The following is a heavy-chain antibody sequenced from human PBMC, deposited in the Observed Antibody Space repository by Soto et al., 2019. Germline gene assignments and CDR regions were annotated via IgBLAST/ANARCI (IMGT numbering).Heavy chain of an antibody. CDR2: ITRMFGTT. V-gene: IGHV1-69*12. Sequence: QVQLVQSGAEVKKPGSSVKVSCKASGGTFSKSAINWVRQAPGQGLAWMGGITRMFGTTNYAQKFQGKITTTADESATTAYMDLSTRTSDDTGVYYCARSTPGYYYYGMDLWGQGTTVTVSS. D-gene: IGHD3-9*01. CDR1: GGTFSKSA. CDR3: ARSTPGYYYYGMDL. J-gene: IGHJ6*02.